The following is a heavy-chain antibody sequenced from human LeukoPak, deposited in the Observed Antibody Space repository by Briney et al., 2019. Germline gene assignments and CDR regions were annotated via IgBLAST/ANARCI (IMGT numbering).Heavy chain of an antibody. CDR2: IYYSGST. J-gene: IGHJ4*02. Sequence: SETLSLTCTVSGGSISSSSYYWGWIRRPPGKGLEWIGSIYYSGSTYYNPSLKSRVTISVDTSKNQFSLKLSSVTAADTAVYYCARHLSITGTTGFDYWGQGTLVTVSS. V-gene: IGHV4-39*01. CDR1: GGSISSSSYY. CDR3: ARHLSITGTTGFDY. D-gene: IGHD1-20*01.